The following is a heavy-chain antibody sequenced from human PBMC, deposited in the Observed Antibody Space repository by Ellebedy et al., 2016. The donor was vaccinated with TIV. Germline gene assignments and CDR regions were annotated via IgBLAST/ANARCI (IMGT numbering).Heavy chain of an antibody. CDR2: INPSGGST. V-gene: IGHV1-46*01. CDR1: GYTFTSYY. Sequence: ASVKVSXKASGYTFTSYYMHWVRQAPGQGLEWMGIINPSGGSTSYAQKFQGRVTMTRDTSTSTVYMELSSLRSEDTAVYYCSRGDILTGYYVGWFNPWGQGNLVTVSS. CDR3: SRGDILTGYYVGWFNP. J-gene: IGHJ5*02. D-gene: IGHD3-9*01.